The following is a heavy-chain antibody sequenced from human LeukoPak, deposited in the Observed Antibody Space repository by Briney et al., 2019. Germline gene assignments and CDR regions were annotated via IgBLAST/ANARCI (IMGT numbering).Heavy chain of an antibody. Sequence: KNGESLKISCKGSGYSFTSYWIGWVRQMPGKGLEWMGIIYPGDSDTRYSPSFQGQVTISADKSISTAYLQWSSLEASDTAMYYCARPTFRGYDSSFDCRGQGTLVTVSS. V-gene: IGHV5-51*01. J-gene: IGHJ4*02. CDR3: ARPTFRGYDSSFDC. CDR1: GYSFTSYW. D-gene: IGHD6-6*01. CDR2: IYPGDSDT.